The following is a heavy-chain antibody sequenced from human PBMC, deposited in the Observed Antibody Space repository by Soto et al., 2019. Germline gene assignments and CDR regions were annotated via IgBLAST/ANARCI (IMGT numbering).Heavy chain of an antibody. CDR2: IYHSGSS. J-gene: IGHJ6*02. CDR1: ASSISLYY. D-gene: IGHD1-1*01. Sequence: QVHLQESGPGLVKPSETVSLTCTIGASSISLYYWGWVRQPPGKGLEWIGSIYHSGSSYYNPSLKGRVSFSLGTSRGQLSLNLTSVTAADTAVYYCAREDDAAGMDVWGQGTTVIVSS. CDR3: AREDDAAGMDV. V-gene: IGHV4-38-2*02.